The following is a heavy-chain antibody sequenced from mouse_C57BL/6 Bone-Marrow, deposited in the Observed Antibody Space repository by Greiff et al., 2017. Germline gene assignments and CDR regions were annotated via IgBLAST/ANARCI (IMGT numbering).Heavy chain of an antibody. CDR1: GYTFTSYW. J-gene: IGHJ3*01. V-gene: IGHV1-69*01. Sequence: VQLQQPGAELVMPGASVKLSCKASGYTFTSYWMHWVKQRPGQGLEWIGEIDPSDSYTNYNQKFKGKSTLTVGKSSSTAYMQLSSLTSEDSAVYYCANLLAYWGQGTLVTVSA. CDR2: IDPSDSYT. CDR3: ANLLAY.